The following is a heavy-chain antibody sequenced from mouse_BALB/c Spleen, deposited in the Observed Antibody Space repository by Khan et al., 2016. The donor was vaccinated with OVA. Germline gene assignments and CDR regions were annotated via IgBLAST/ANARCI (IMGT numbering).Heavy chain of an antibody. J-gene: IGHJ3*01. V-gene: IGHV1-77*01. D-gene: IGHD1-1*01. CDR2: IYPGSGST. CDR3: ARSYDGAWFVY. Sequence: VQLQESGPELVKPGASVKMSCKVSGYTFTDYVISWVKQRTGQGLEWIGEIYPGSGSTYYNEKFKGKATLTADKSSNTVNMQVSSLTSGDSAVFFCARSYDGAWFVYWGQGTLVTVSA. CDR1: GYTFTDYV.